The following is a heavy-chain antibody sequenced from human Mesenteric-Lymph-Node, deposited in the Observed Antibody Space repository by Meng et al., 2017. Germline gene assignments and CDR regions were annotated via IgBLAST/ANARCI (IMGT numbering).Heavy chain of an antibody. CDR2: IYHSGIT. Sequence: QLQDSGPGLVKPSETPSLTCLVSGGSISSSNWWSWVRQPPGKGLELIGEIYHSGITNYNPSLKSRVTISVDKSKNQFSLNLSSVTAADTAVYYCARVGQWLPIDYWGKGTLVTVSS. D-gene: IGHD6-19*01. CDR3: ARVGQWLPIDY. J-gene: IGHJ4*02. CDR1: GGSISSSNW. V-gene: IGHV4-4*02.